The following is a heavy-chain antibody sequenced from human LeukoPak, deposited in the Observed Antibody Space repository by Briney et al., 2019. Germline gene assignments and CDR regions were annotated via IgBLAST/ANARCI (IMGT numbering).Heavy chain of an antibody. CDR2: INNDGSIT. V-gene: IGHV3-74*01. D-gene: IGHD1/OR15-1a*01. CDR1: EFTISRYW. CDR3: ARGWNTTPRSGFDI. Sequence: HPGRSLRLSCAASEFTISRYWMHWVRQAPGKGLVWVSNINNDGSITTYADSVKGRFTISRDNVKNTLFLQMNSLGAEDTALYYCARGWNTTPRSGFDIWGLGTMVTVSS. J-gene: IGHJ3*02.